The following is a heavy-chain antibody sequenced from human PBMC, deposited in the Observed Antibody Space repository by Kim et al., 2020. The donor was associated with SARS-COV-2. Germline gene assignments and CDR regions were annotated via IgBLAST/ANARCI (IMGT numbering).Heavy chain of an antibody. J-gene: IGHJ6*02. V-gene: IGHV3-23*01. CDR3: AKGFYYYGSGRSYALDV. CDR2: IGGSGTTT. CDR1: GLTFSRHD. Sequence: GGSLRLSCAASGLTFSRHDMTWVRQAPGKGLEWVSVIGGSGTTTYYADSVKGRFTISRDNSKNTLSLQIDSLRAEDTAVYYCAKGFYYYGSGRSYALDVWGQGTTVTVSS. D-gene: IGHD3-10*01.